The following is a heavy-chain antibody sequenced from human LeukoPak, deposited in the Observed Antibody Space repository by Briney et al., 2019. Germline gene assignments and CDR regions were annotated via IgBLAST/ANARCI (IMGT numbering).Heavy chain of an antibody. CDR2: MSGTGGRT. V-gene: IGHV3-23*01. CDR1: GFTFSDYA. Sequence: SGGSLRLSCTASGFTFSDYAMTWVRQAPGKGLEWVSTMSGTGGRTFYGDSVRGRFTISRDRSKNTLYLQMNSLRPEDTAIYYCAKEGSSWNVDYWGQGTLVTVSS. CDR3: AKEGSSWNVDY. J-gene: IGHJ4*02. D-gene: IGHD6-13*01.